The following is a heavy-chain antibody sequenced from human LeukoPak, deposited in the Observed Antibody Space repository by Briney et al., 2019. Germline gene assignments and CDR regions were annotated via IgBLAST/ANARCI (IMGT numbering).Heavy chain of an antibody. V-gene: IGHV4-4*02. Sequence: SETLSLTCAVSGDSLSSNYWWSWVRQPPGKGLEWIGEIYHNGSTYYNPSLKSRVTISVDKSRNQFSLNLSSVTAADTAVYYCARDWGSGYYFDYWGQGTLVTVSS. J-gene: IGHJ4*02. CDR2: IYHNGST. D-gene: IGHD3-22*01. CDR1: GDSLSSNYW. CDR3: ARDWGSGYYFDY.